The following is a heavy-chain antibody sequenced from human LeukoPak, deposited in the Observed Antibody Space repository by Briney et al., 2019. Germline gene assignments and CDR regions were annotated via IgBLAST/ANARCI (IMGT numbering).Heavy chain of an antibody. V-gene: IGHV4-39*01. CDR1: GGSISSSSCY. Sequence: SETLSLTCTVSGGSISSSSCYWGWIRQPPGKGLEWIGSIYYSGSTYNNPSLKSRVTISVDTSKNQFSLRLSSVTAADTAVYYCARNKGSGSYFWFDPWGQGTLVTVSS. CDR2: IYYSGST. J-gene: IGHJ5*02. D-gene: IGHD3-10*01. CDR3: ARNKGSGSYFWFDP.